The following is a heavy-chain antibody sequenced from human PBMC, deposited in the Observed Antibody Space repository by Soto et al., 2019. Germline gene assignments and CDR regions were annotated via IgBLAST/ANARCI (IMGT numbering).Heavy chain of an antibody. J-gene: IGHJ3*02. D-gene: IGHD3-22*01. Sequence: VGSLRLSCAASGFTFSSYGMHWVRQAPGKGLEWVAVISYDGSNKYYADSVKGRFTISRDNSKNTLYLQMNSLRAEDTAVYYCAKPGFTMIVVVTGDAFDIWGQGTMVTVSS. CDR2: ISYDGSNK. CDR1: GFTFSSYG. V-gene: IGHV3-30*18. CDR3: AKPGFTMIVVVTGDAFDI.